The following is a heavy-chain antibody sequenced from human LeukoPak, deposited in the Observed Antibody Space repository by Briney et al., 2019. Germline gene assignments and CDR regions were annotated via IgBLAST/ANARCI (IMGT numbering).Heavy chain of an antibody. CDR1: GGSFSGDY. J-gene: IGHJ5*02. V-gene: IGHV4-34*01. CDR3: ARGGVVVVVAATTNWFDP. Sequence: SETLSLTCAVYGGSFSGDYWSWIRQPPGKGLERIGEINHSGSTNYNPSLKSRVTISVDTSKNQFSLKLSSVTAADTAVYYCARGGVVVVVAATTNWFDPWGQGTLVTVSS. CDR2: INHSGST. D-gene: IGHD2-15*01.